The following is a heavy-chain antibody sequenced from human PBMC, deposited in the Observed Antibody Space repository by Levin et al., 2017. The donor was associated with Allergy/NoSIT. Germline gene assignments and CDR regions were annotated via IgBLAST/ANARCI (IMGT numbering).Heavy chain of an antibody. V-gene: IGHV3-23*01. CDR3: AKRTSGLLLRAHYYYYGMDV. CDR1: GFTFSSYA. D-gene: IGHD2-15*01. J-gene: IGHJ6*02. Sequence: GGSLRLSCAASGFTFSSYAMSWVRQAPGKGLEWVSAISGSGGSTYYADSVKGRFTISRDNSKNTLYLQMNSLRAEDTAVYYCAKRTSGLLLRAHYYYYGMDVWGQGTTVTVSS. CDR2: ISGSGGST.